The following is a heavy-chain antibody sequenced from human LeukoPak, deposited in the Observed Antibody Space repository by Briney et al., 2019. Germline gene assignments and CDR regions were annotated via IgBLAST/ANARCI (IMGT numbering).Heavy chain of an antibody. CDR2: ISSDGNVK. CDR3: VRDLTYGARFDY. Sequence: GGSLRLSCVGSGFTFTDYAIHWLRQAPGKGMESVAFISSDGNVKFYVDSVKGRSTISRDNFRNTVSLEMTTLRPEDTAVYYCVRDLTYGARFDYWGQGTLVIVSS. D-gene: IGHD3-9*01. V-gene: IGHV3-30*04. J-gene: IGHJ4*02. CDR1: GFTFTDYA.